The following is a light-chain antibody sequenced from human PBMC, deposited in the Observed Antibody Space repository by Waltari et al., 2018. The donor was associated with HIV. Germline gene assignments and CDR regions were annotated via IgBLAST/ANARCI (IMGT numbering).Light chain of an antibody. CDR1: TRDLHVYDS. CDR3: TSYTVRRALI. Sequence: HSALTQPASISGSPGQSVTISCTGLTRDLHVYDSVSWYQQPPTKAPQLIIFGSSGRPAGISQRFSGSKSGNTASLTISGLQTDDECDYYCTSYTVRRALIFGGGTKLTVL. CDR2: GSS. J-gene: IGLJ2*01. V-gene: IGLV2-14*03.